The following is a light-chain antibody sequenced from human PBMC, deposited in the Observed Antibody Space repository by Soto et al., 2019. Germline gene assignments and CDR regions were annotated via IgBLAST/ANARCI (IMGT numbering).Light chain of an antibody. Sequence: EIVLTQSPGTLSLSPGERATLSCRASQSVSSSYLAWYQQKPGQAPRLLIYGASSRATGIQARFSGSGSGTDFTLTISRLEPEDFAVYYCQQYGSSPWTLGQGPKVEI. CDR2: GAS. J-gene: IGKJ1*01. CDR1: QSVSSSY. CDR3: QQYGSSPWT. V-gene: IGKV3-20*01.